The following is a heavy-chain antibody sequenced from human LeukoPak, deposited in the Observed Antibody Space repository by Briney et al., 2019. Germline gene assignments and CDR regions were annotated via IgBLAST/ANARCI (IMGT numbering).Heavy chain of an antibody. Sequence: GGSLRLSCAASGFTFSSYSMNWVRQAPGKGLEWVSSISSSSSYIYYADSVKGRFTISRDNAKNSLYLQMNSLRAEDTAVYYCARDTGYYDSPPPISDYWGQGTLVTVSS. CDR3: ARDTGYYDSPPPISDY. J-gene: IGHJ4*02. D-gene: IGHD3-9*01. V-gene: IGHV3-21*01. CDR1: GFTFSSYS. CDR2: ISSSSSYI.